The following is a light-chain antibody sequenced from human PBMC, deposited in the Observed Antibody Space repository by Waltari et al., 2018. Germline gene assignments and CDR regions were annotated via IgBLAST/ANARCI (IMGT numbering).Light chain of an antibody. CDR1: SSNIGSNY. J-gene: IGLJ3*02. Sequence: QSVLTQPPSASGTPGQRVTISCSGSSSNIGSNYVYWYQQLPGTAPKLLIYRNNQWPSGVPDRCSGSKSGTSASLAISGLRSEDEADYYCAAWDDSLSGPVFGGGTKLTVL. CDR2: RNN. V-gene: IGLV1-47*01. CDR3: AAWDDSLSGPV.